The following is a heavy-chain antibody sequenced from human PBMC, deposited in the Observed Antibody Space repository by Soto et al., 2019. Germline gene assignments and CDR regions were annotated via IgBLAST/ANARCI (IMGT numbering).Heavy chain of an antibody. CDR2: ISGSGGSK. Sequence: EVQVLESGGGLVQPGGSLRLSCAASGFTFSDYAMHWVRQPPGKGLEWVSAISGSGGSKYYADSVRGRFTISRENSKNPLYLHLKSRRADETDVDYCAKDGKHSNGWCAAFDIWGQGTVVIVS. J-gene: IGHJ3*02. D-gene: IGHD6-19*01. CDR3: AKDGKHSNGWCAAFDI. V-gene: IGHV3-23*01. CDR1: GFTFSDYA.